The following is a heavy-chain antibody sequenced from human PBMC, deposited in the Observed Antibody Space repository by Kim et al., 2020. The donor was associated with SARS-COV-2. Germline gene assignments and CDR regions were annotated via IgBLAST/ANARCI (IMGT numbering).Heavy chain of an antibody. CDR1: GFTFSSYA. J-gene: IGHJ4*02. CDR3: AKNWNGDY. D-gene: IGHD1-1*01. CDR2: ISAYGGS. V-gene: IGHV3-23*01. Sequence: GGSLRLSCAASGFTFSSYAMGWVRQAPGKGLEWVSAISAYGGSYYADSVKGRFTFSRDNSKNALYLQMNSLRAEDTAVYYCAKNWNGDYWGQGTLVTVSS.